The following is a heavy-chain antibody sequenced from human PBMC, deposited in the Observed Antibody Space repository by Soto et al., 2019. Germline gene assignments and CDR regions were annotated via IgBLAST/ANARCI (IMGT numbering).Heavy chain of an antibody. V-gene: IGHV4-34*01. Sequence: SETLSLTCAVYGGSFSGYYWSWIRQPPGKGLEWIGEINHSGSTNYNPSLKSRVTISVDTSKKQFSLKLSSVTAADTAVYYCARARATRLYYFDYWGQGTLVTVSS. CDR3: ARARATRLYYFDY. CDR1: GGSFSGYY. J-gene: IGHJ4*02. CDR2: INHSGST.